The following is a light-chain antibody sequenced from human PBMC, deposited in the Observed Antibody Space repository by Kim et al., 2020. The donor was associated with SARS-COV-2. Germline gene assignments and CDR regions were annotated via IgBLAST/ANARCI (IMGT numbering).Light chain of an antibody. CDR2: WAS. V-gene: IGKV4-1*01. Sequence: DIVMTQSPDSLAVSLGERATINCKSSQSVLYSPHNKNYLAWYQQKAGQPPKLLISWASTRESGVPDRFTGSGSGTDFTLTISSLQAEDVAVYYSQQCYSYPVTFGGGTKVEIK. CDR1: QSVLYSPHNKNY. J-gene: IGKJ4*01. CDR3: QQCYSYPVT.